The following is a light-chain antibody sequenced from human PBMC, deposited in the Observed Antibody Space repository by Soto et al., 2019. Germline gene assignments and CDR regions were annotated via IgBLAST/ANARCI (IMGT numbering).Light chain of an antibody. CDR2: EVS. J-gene: IGLJ1*01. CDR1: SSDVGGYNY. Sequence: QSVLTRPASVSGSPGQSITISCTGTSSDVGGYNYVSWYQLHPGKAPKLIIYEVSNRPSGVSNRFSGSKSGNTASLTISGLQAEDEADYYCNSYTSSTAYVFGTGTKVTAL. V-gene: IGLV2-14*01. CDR3: NSYTSSTAYV.